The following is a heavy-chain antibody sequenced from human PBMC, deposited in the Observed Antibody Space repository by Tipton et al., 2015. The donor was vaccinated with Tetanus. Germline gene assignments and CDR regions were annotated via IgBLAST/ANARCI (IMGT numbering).Heavy chain of an antibody. CDR1: GFTFSSYW. Sequence: SLRLSCAASGFTFSSYWMTWVRQAPGKGLEWVANIKQDGSEKYYVDSVKGRFIISRDNSKNTLYLQMNSLRAEDTAVYYCAKDRYDSSGYYYLWDYWGQGTLVTVSS. CDR2: IKQDGSEK. D-gene: IGHD3-22*01. J-gene: IGHJ4*02. V-gene: IGHV3-7*03. CDR3: AKDRYDSSGYYYLWDY.